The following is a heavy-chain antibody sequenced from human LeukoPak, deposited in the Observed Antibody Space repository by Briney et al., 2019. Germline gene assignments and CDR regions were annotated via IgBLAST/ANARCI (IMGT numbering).Heavy chain of an antibody. D-gene: IGHD6-13*01. CDR2: IYYRGNT. V-gene: IGHV4-39*01. CDR1: CDSISSNTDH. CDR3: ARHLGSAAGRDY. Sequence: SETLSLTCTVACDSISSNTDHWGWIRQPPGKGLEWFGSIYYRGNTYSNPSVKSRVAISVDTSKNQFSLKLTSVTAADTAVYYCARHLGSAAGRDYWGEGTLVTVSS. J-gene: IGHJ4*02.